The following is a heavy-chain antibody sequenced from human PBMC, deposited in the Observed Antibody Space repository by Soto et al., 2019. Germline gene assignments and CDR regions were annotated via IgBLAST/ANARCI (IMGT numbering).Heavy chain of an antibody. CDR3: ARGGHSSGYNGVDY. Sequence: ASVKVSCKASGYTFSNFGISWVRQAPGEGLEWMGWISPNSEKTKIAQRFQGRVTMTRNTSISTAYMELSSLRSEDTAVYYCARGGHSSGYNGVDYWGQGTLVTVSS. J-gene: IGHJ4*02. CDR2: ISPNSEKT. D-gene: IGHD6-19*01. V-gene: IGHV1-8*02. CDR1: GYTFSNFG.